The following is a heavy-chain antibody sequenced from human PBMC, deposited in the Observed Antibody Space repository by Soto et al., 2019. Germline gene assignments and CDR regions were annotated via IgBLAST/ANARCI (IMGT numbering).Heavy chain of an antibody. Sequence: SVKVSCKASGGTFSSYAISWVRQAPGQGLEWMGGIIPIFGTANYAQKFQGRVTITADESTSTAYMELSSLRSEDTAVYYCARGKNGRHSSGWYPWYYYYYYGMDVWG. V-gene: IGHV1-69*13. J-gene: IGHJ6*02. CDR1: GGTFSSYA. CDR2: IIPIFGTA. CDR3: ARGKNGRHSSGWYPWYYYYYYGMDV. D-gene: IGHD6-19*01.